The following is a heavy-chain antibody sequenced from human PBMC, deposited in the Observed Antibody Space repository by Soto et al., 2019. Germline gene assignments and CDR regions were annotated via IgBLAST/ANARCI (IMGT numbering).Heavy chain of an antibody. CDR1: GFTFSSYA. CDR3: AKGDGYVWGSYRYSHFDY. J-gene: IGHJ4*02. V-gene: IGHV3-23*01. Sequence: EVQLLESGGGLVQPGGSLRLSCAASGFTFSSYAMSWGRKAPGKGLEWVSAISGSGGSTYYADSVKGRFTIARDNSKNTLYLQMNSRGAEDTAVYYCAKGDGYVWGSYRYSHFDYRGQGTLVTVSS. D-gene: IGHD3-16*02. CDR2: ISGSGGST.